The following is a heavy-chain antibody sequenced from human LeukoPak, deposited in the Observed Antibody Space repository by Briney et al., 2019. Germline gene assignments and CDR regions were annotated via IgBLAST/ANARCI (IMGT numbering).Heavy chain of an antibody. CDR1: GFTFSSYG. J-gene: IGHJ6*02. CDR3: AEDLKEKYYYYYYGMDV. Sequence: GGSLRLSCAASGFTFSSYGMHWVRQAPGKGLEWVAVISYDGSNKYYADSVKGRFTISRDNSKNTLYLQMNSLRAEDTAVYYCAEDLKEKYYYYYYGMDVWGQGTTVTVSS. V-gene: IGHV3-30*18. CDR2: ISYDGSNK.